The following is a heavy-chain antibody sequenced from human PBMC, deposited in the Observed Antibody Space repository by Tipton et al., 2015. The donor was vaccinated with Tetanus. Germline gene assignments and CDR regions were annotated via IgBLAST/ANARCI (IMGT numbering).Heavy chain of an antibody. V-gene: IGHV3-33*01. CDR1: GFTFSSYG. CDR3: ARGSSGWYLSVNY. J-gene: IGHJ4*02. CDR2: IWYDGSNK. D-gene: IGHD6-19*01. Sequence: SLRLSCAASGFTFSSYGMHWVRQAPGKGLEWVAVIWYDGSNKYCADSVKGRFTISRDNSKNTLYLQMNSLRAEDTAVYYCARGSSGWYLSVNYWGQGTLVTVSS.